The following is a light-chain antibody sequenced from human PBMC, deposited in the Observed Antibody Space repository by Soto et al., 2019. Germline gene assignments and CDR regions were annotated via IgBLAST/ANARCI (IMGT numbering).Light chain of an antibody. CDR3: QQYGGSPWT. CDR1: QGISSY. V-gene: IGKV1-9*01. CDR2: AAS. Sequence: IQLTQSPSSLSASVGDRVTITCRASQGISSYLAWYQQKPGKAPKLLIYAASTLQSGVPSRFIGIGSGTDFTLTISSLQPEDVAMYYCQQYGGSPWTFGQGTKVDIK. J-gene: IGKJ1*01.